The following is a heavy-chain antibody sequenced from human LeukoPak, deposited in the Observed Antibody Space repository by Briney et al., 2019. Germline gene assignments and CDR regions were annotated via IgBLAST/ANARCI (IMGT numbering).Heavy chain of an antibody. Sequence: PSETLSLTCAVYGGSFSGYYWTWIRQPPGKGLEWIGEINHIGSTNYNPSLKSRVTISVDTSKNQFSLKLSSVTAADTAVYYCARRVTVLLWFGELLLSWFDPWGQGTLVTVSS. CDR2: INHIGST. CDR1: GGSFSGYY. V-gene: IGHV4-34*01. J-gene: IGHJ5*02. CDR3: ARRVTVLLWFGELLLSWFDP. D-gene: IGHD3-10*01.